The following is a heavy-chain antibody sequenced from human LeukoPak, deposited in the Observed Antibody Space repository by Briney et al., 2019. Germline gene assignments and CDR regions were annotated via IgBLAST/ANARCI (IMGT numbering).Heavy chain of an antibody. CDR2: VNPNSGGT. V-gene: IGHV1-2*02. CDR3: ARVFGRQLPDY. Sequence: ASVKVSCKASGYTFTAYYMHWVRQAPGQGLEWMGWVNPNSGGTNYAQKFRGRVTMTRDTSISTAYMELSRLRSDDTAVYYCARVFGRQLPDYWGQGTLVTVSS. CDR1: GYTFTAYY. J-gene: IGHJ4*02. D-gene: IGHD1-26*01.